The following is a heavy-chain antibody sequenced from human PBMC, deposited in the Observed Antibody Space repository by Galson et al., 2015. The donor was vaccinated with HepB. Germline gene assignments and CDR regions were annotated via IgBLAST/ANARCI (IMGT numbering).Heavy chain of an antibody. CDR2: IKRKSEGGTT. CDR3: ATGGHYFGA. J-gene: IGHJ4*02. D-gene: IGHD3-10*01. CDR1: GFSMSDAW. Sequence: SLRLSCAGSGFSMSDAWMSWVRQAPGRGLEWIGRIKRKSEGGTTEYGAPLKGRVSISRDESQNTLYLLMNGLETEDTAIYHCATGGHYFGAWGQGTLVTVSS. V-gene: IGHV3-15*01.